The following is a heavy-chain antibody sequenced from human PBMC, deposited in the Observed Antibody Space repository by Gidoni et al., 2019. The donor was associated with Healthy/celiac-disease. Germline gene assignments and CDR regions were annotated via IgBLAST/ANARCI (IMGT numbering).Heavy chain of an antibody. J-gene: IGHJ2*01. D-gene: IGHD4-17*01. V-gene: IGHV3-23*01. CDR2: ISGSGGRK. Sequence: EVQLLESGGGLVQPGGSLRLSCAASGFPFSSYAMSWVRQAPGKGLGWVSAISGSGGRKYYADSVKGRFTISRDNSKNTLYLQMNSLRAEDTAVYYCAKDSLRDGDYVLTYWYFDLWGRGTLVTVSS. CDR1: GFPFSSYA. CDR3: AKDSLRDGDYVLTYWYFDL.